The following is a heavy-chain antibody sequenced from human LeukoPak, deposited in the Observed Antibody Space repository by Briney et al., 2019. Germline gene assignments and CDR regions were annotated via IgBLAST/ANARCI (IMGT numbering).Heavy chain of an antibody. Sequence: SQTLSLTCTVSGGSISSGGYYWSWIRQPPGKGLEWIGYIYHSGSTYYNPSLKSRVTISVDRSKNQFSLKLSSVTAADTAVYYCASSLYYYGSGSYVYFDYWGQGTLVTVSS. CDR1: GGSISSGGYY. D-gene: IGHD3-10*01. CDR2: IYHSGST. J-gene: IGHJ4*02. CDR3: ASSLYYYGSGSYVYFDY. V-gene: IGHV4-30-2*01.